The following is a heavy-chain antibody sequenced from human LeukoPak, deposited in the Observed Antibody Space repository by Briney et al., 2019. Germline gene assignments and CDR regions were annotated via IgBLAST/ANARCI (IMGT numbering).Heavy chain of an antibody. Sequence: GASVKVSCKASGGTFSSYAISWVRQAPGQGLEWMGGIIPIFGTANYAQKFQGRVTITTDESTSTAYMELSNLRSEDTAVYYCARDNYAGANWFDPWGQGTLVTVPS. J-gene: IGHJ5*02. V-gene: IGHV1-69*05. CDR3: ARDNYAGANWFDP. CDR1: GGTFSSYA. CDR2: IIPIFGTA. D-gene: IGHD1-7*01.